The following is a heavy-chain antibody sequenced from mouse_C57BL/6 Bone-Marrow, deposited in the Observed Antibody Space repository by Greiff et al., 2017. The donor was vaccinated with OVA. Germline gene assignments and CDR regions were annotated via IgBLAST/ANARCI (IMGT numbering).Heavy chain of an antibody. CDR3: ARRGFFLLGAMDY. J-gene: IGHJ4*01. D-gene: IGHD1-1*01. CDR2: ISNLAYSI. Sequence: EVKLVESGGGLVQPGGSLKLSCAASGFTFSDYGMAWVRQAPRKGPEWVAFISNLAYSIYYADTVTGRFTISRENAKNTLYLERSSLRSEDTAMYYCARRGFFLLGAMDYWGQGTSVTVSS. CDR1: GFTFSDYG. V-gene: IGHV5-15*01.